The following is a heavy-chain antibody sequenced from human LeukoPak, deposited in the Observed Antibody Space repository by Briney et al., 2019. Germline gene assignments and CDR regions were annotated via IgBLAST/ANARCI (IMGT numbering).Heavy chain of an antibody. Sequence: GGPLRLSCAASEFSVGSNYMTWVRQAPGKGLEWVSLIYSGGSTYYADSVKGRFTISRDNSKDTLYLQMNSLRAEDTAVYYCARDRGGVVAIGAFDIWGQGTMVTVSS. J-gene: IGHJ3*02. D-gene: IGHD3-22*01. V-gene: IGHV3-66*01. CDR3: ARDRGGVVAIGAFDI. CDR1: EFSVGSNY. CDR2: IYSGGST.